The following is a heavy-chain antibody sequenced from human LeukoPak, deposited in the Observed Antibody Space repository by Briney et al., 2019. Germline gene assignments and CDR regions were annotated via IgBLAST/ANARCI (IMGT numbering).Heavy chain of an antibody. Sequence: SQTLSLTCAISGDSVSSNSAAWNWIRQSPSRGLEWLGRTYYRSKWYNDYAVSVKSRITINPDTSKNQFSLQLNSVTPEDTAVYYCARGRLDFWSGYSPLHIARHAFDIWGQGTMVTVSS. CDR1: GDSVSSNSAA. D-gene: IGHD3-3*01. CDR3: ARGRLDFWSGYSPLHIARHAFDI. V-gene: IGHV6-1*01. CDR2: TYYRSKWYN. J-gene: IGHJ3*02.